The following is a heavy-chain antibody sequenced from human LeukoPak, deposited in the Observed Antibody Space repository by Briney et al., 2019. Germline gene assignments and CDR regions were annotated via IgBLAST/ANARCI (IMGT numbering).Heavy chain of an antibody. CDR3: ARHPRYGGTPYAMDV. D-gene: IGHD4-23*01. J-gene: IGHJ6*02. CDR1: GGSISSNSYY. V-gene: IGHV4-39*01. CDR2: IYHSGST. Sequence: SETLSLTCNVSGGSISSNSYYWGWIRQPPGKGLEWIGSIYHSGSTYYNPSLKSRVAISVDTSKNQFSLELSSVTATDTAVYFCARHPRYGGTPYAMDVWGQGTTVTVSS.